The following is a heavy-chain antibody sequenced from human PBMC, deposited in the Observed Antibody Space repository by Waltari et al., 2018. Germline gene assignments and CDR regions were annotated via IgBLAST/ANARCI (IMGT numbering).Heavy chain of an antibody. CDR1: Y. D-gene: IGHD5-12*01. Sequence: YWGGIRQPPGQGLEWIGTMSYTGATYSSPSLDSRVTVSRDTSKNQLSLKLVSVTAADTAVYYCATYIGASVGTAAFDVWGQGTMVTVSS. J-gene: IGHJ3*01. V-gene: IGHV4-39*01. CDR3: ATYIGASVGTAAFDV. CDR2: MSYTGAT.